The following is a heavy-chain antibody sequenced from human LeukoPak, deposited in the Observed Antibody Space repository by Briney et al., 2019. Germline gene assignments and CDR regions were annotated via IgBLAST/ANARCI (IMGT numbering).Heavy chain of an antibody. CDR1: GFTVSSNS. CDR3: AKVYRGSGWDYFDY. Sequence: GGSLRLSCTVSGFTVSSNSMSWVRQAPGKGLEWVSFIYTTGNTHNSDSVKGRFTISRDSSKNTLYLQMNSLRAEDTAVYYCAKVYRGSGWDYFDYWGQGTLVTVSS. D-gene: IGHD6-19*01. V-gene: IGHV3-53*01. CDR2: IYTTGNT. J-gene: IGHJ4*02.